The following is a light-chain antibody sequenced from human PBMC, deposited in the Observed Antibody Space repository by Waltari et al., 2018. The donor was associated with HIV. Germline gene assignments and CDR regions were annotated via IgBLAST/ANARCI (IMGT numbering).Light chain of an antibody. J-gene: IGKJ4*01. CDR3: QQYYSTPLT. CDR1: QSVLYNSNSKNY. CDR2: WAA. Sequence: DIVMTQSPDSLAVSLGERATINCKSSQSVLYNSNSKNYVAWYQQKAGQPPKLLIYWAANRESAVPDRFSGSGSGTNFTRNITSLQAEDVATYYCQQYYSTPLTFGGGTKVEVK. V-gene: IGKV4-1*01.